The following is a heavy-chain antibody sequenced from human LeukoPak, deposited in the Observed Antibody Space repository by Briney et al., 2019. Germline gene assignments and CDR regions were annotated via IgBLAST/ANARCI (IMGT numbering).Heavy chain of an antibody. D-gene: IGHD3-16*01. CDR2: IYTSGST. Sequence: SETLSLTCTVSGGSLSSYYWSRIRQPAGKGLEWIGRIYTSGSTNYNPSLKSRVTMSVDTSKNQFSLKLSSVTAADTAVYYCARVTVWNWFDPWGQGTLVTVSS. J-gene: IGHJ5*02. CDR3: ARVTVWNWFDP. CDR1: GGSLSSYY. V-gene: IGHV4-4*07.